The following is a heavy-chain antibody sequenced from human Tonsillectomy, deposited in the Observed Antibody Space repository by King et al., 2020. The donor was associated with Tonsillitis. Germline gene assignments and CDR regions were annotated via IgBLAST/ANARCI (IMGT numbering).Heavy chain of an antibody. D-gene: IGHD5-24*01. V-gene: IGHV1-69*01. J-gene: IGHJ4*02. Sequence: QLVQSGAEVKKPGSSVKVSCKASGGIFSSYAISWVRQAPGQGLEWMGGIIPIYGAANYAQKFQGRVTITVEESTSTAYMELNSLRSEDTAMYYCARGGKVSWQLRYYFDYWGQGTLVTVSS. CDR1: GGIFSSYA. CDR2: IIPIYGAA. CDR3: ARGGKVSWQLRYYFDY.